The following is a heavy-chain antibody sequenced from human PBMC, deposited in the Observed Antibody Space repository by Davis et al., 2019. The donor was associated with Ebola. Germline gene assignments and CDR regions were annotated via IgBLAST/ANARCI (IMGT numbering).Heavy chain of an antibody. J-gene: IGHJ4*02. CDR1: GGSISDYY. V-gene: IGHV4-59*08. Sequence: GSLRLSCTVSGGSISDYYWSWIRQPPGKGLEWIGYIYHSEITDSNPSLKSRVTISVDTSKNPFSLKLNSVTAADTAVYYCARNDYGDVGPDYWGQGTLVTVSS. CDR2: IYHSEIT. CDR3: ARNDYGDVGPDY. D-gene: IGHD4-17*01.